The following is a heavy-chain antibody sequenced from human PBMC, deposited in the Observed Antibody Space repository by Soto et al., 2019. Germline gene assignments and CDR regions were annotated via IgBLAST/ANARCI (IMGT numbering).Heavy chain of an antibody. CDR3: TRTHYSDNSARHNWFAP. CDR1: GYTFTSYD. V-gene: IGHV1-8*01. J-gene: IGHJ5*02. CDR2: MNPNSGNT. D-gene: IGHD3-22*01. Sequence: QVHLVQSGAEVKKPGASVKVSCKASGYTFTSYDINWVRQATGQGLEWMGWMNPNSGNTGYAQKIQGRVTMTRNTNLTTAYPELSTLTSADTAVYYCTRTHYSDNSARHNWFAPWGHRTLVTVSS.